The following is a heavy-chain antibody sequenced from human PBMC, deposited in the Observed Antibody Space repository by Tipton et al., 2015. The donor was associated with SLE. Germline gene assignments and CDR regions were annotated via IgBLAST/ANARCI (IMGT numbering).Heavy chain of an antibody. D-gene: IGHD6-13*01. J-gene: IGHJ6*02. CDR3: ARDKGYSSSPYYYYGLDV. CDR1: GGPISSDY. Sequence: TLSLTCTVSGGPISSDYWSWIRQPPGKGLEWIGYIYNSGRTNYSPSLKSRVTISVDTSKNQFSLKLSSVTAADTAVYYCARDKGYSSSPYYYYGLDVWGQGTTVTVSS. V-gene: IGHV4-59*01. CDR2: IYNSGRT.